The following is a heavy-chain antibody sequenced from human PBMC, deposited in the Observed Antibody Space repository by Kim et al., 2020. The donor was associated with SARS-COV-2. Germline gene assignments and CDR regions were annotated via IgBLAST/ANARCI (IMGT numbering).Heavy chain of an antibody. V-gene: IGHV3-23*01. CDR1: GFTFSSYA. CDR3: AKVCYYGSGGTKGGPGY. D-gene: IGHD3-10*01. J-gene: IGHJ4*02. Sequence: GGSLRLSCAASGFTFSSYAMSWVRQAPGKGLEWVSSISGSGGSTYYADSVKGRFTISRDNSKNTLYLQMNSLRAEDTAVYYCAKVCYYGSGGTKGGPGYWGQGTLVTVSS. CDR2: ISGSGGST.